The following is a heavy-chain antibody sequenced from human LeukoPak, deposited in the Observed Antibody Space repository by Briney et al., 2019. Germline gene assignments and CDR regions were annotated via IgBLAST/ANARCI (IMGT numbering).Heavy chain of an antibody. Sequence: GGSLRLSCAASGFTVTTNYMSWVRQAPGKGLEWVSYISSSGSTIYYADSVKGRFTISRDNAKNSLYLQMNSLRAEDTAVYYCAELGITMIGGVWGKGTTVTISS. CDR2: ISSSGSTI. V-gene: IGHV3-11*04. CDR1: GFTVTTNY. D-gene: IGHD3-10*02. J-gene: IGHJ6*04. CDR3: AELGITMIGGV.